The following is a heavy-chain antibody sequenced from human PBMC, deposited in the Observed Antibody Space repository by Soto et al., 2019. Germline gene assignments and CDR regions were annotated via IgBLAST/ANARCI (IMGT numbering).Heavy chain of an antibody. J-gene: IGHJ5*02. CDR1: GYTFTSYD. Sequence: GASVKVSCKASGYTFTSYDINWVRQATGQGLEWMGWMNPNSGNTGYAQKFQGRVTMTRNTSISTAYMELSSLRSEDTAVYYCARGRDYIWGSYRLGNWFDPWGQGTLVTVSS. CDR3: ARGRDYIWGSYRLGNWFDP. D-gene: IGHD3-16*02. CDR2: MNPNSGNT. V-gene: IGHV1-8*01.